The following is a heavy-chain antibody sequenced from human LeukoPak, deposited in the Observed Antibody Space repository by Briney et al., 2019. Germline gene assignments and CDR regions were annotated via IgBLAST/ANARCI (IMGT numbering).Heavy chain of an antibody. CDR2: IIPIFGTA. CDR3: ARDGLDDSSGPLAGPYFDL. D-gene: IGHD3-22*01. J-gene: IGHJ2*01. Sequence: SVKVSCKASGGTFSSYAISWVRQAPGQGLEWMGGIIPIFGTANYAQKFQGRVTITADESTSTAYMELSSLKSEDTAVYYCARDGLDDSSGPLAGPYFDLWGRGTLVTVSS. V-gene: IGHV1-69*13. CDR1: GGTFSSYA.